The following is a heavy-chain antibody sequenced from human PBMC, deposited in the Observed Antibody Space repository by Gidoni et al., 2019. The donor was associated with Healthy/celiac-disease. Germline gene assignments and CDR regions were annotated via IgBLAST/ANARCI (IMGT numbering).Heavy chain of an antibody. J-gene: IGHJ4*02. CDR3: ARGGDYYYDSSGYYVWGY. CDR1: GGTFSSYA. D-gene: IGHD3-22*01. V-gene: IGHV1-69*01. Sequence: QVQLVQSGAEVKTPGSSVKVSCKASGGTFSSYAISWVRQAPGRGLEWLGGIIPIFGTANYAAEFQGSVTITSDGATGTAYMELSSLRSDDTAVYYCARGGDYYYDSSGYYVWGYWGQGTLVTVSS. CDR2: IIPIFGTA.